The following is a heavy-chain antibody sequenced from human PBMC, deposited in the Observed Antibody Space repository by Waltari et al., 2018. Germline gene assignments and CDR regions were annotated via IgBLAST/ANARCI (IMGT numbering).Heavy chain of an antibody. D-gene: IGHD1-26*01. CDR2: MSYCGANK. CDR1: GFTFSAYA. Sequence: QVQLVESGGGVVQPGTSLRLSCAASGFTFSAYAMHWVRQAPGKGLGGVAVMSYCGANKYPKYADSVKGRFTISRDKSKSTLYLQILTLRAGDTAVYYCARDRGSYYENALDVWGQGTVVTVSS. V-gene: IGHV3-30*04. CDR3: ARDRGSYYENALDV. J-gene: IGHJ3*01.